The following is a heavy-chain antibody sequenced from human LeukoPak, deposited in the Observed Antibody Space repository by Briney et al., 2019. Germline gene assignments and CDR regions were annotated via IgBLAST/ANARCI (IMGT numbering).Heavy chain of an antibody. Sequence: GGSLRLSCAASGFTFSSYAMSWVRQAPGKGLEWVSGLSASGGLTYYSDSVKGRFTISRDNSKNTLYLQMNSLRADDTAVYYCARLLVYNSGGEAFDYWGPGTLVTVSS. V-gene: IGHV3-23*01. CDR2: LSASGGLT. D-gene: IGHD2-8*01. CDR1: GFTFSSYA. J-gene: IGHJ4*02. CDR3: ARLLVYNSGGEAFDY.